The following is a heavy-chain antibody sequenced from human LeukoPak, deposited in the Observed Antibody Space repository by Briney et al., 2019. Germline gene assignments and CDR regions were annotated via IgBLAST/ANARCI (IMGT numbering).Heavy chain of an antibody. V-gene: IGHV1-2*02. CDR3: AREGYHRPAWFDP. J-gene: IGHJ5*02. CDR2: MNPTSGGT. Sequence: GASEKVSCKASGYTFTGYYIHWVRQAPGQGLEWMEWMNPTSGGTNYAEKFQGRVTITRDTSIITAYMELSSLRSDDTAVYYCAREGYHRPAWFDPWGQGTLVTVSS. D-gene: IGHD5-18*01. CDR1: GYTFTGYY.